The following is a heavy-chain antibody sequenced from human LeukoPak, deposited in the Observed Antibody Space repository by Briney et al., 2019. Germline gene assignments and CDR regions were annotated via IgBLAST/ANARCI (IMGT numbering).Heavy chain of an antibody. CDR1: GFTVSSNY. Sequence: PGGSLRLSCAASGFTVSSNYMSWVRQAPGKGLEWVSVIYSGGSTYYADSVKGRFTISRDNSKNTLYLQMNSLRAEDTAVHYCARVVSCSGGSCYSGWFDPWGQGTLVTVSS. CDR3: ARVVSCSGGSCYSGWFDP. J-gene: IGHJ5*02. V-gene: IGHV3-53*01. D-gene: IGHD2-15*01. CDR2: IYSGGST.